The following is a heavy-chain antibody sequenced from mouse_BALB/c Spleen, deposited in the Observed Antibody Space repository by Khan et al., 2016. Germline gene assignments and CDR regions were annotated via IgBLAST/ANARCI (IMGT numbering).Heavy chain of an antibody. V-gene: IGHV5-6-3*01. CDR3: ARVRQAVDY. CDR1: GFTFSTYA. J-gene: IGHJ4*01. D-gene: IGHD2-14*01. CDR2: INSNGGST. Sequence: EVELVESGGGLVQPGGSLKLSSAASGFTFSTYAMSWVRQTPDKRLELVATINSNGGSTYYPDNVKGRFTISRDNAKNTLYLQMSRLKSEDTAMYYCARVRQAVDYWGQGTSVTVSS.